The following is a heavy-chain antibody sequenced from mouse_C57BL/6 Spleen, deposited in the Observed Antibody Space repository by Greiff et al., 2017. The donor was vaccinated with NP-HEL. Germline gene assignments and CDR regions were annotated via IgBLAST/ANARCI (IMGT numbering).Heavy chain of an antibody. D-gene: IGHD1-1*01. CDR3: ARAYGSSCWFAY. CDR2: ISDGGSYT. V-gene: IGHV5-4*03. Sequence: EVKLVESGGGLVKPGGSLKLSCAASGFTFSSYAMSWVRQTPEKRLEWVATISDGGSYTYYPDNVKGRFTISRDNAKNNLYLQISHLKSEDTAMYYCARAYGSSCWFAYWGQGTLVTVSA. J-gene: IGHJ3*01. CDR1: GFTFSSYA.